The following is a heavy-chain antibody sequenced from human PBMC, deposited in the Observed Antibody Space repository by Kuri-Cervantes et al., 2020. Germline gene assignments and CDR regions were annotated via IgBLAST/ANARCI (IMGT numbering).Heavy chain of an antibody. CDR3: ARRSGGGGSYDY. Sequence: GESLKISCAASGFTFSSYWMNWVRQAPGKGLEWVSSVSSGSSYIYYADSVKGRFTISRDNAKNSLYLQMNSLRAEDTAVYYCARRSGGGGSYDYWGQGTLVTVSS. J-gene: IGHJ4*02. V-gene: IGHV3-21*01. CDR2: VSSGSSYI. D-gene: IGHD3-10*01. CDR1: GFTFSSYW.